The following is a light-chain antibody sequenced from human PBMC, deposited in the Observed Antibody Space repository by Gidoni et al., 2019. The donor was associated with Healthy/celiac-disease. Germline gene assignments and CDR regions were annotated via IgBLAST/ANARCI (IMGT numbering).Light chain of an antibody. CDR3: QQLNSYPPFT. Sequence: DIQLTQSPSFLSASVGYRATITCRASQGISSYLAWYQQKPGKAPKLLLYDASTLQSGVPSRFSGSGAGTEFTLTISSLQHADFATYYCQQLNSYPPFTFGPGTKVDIK. CDR1: QGISSY. J-gene: IGKJ3*01. V-gene: IGKV1-9*01. CDR2: DAS.